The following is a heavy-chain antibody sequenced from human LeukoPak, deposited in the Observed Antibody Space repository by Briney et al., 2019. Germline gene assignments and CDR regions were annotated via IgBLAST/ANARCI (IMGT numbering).Heavy chain of an antibody. CDR1: GYTFTSYG. D-gene: IGHD6-13*01. Sequence: ASVKVSCKASGYTFTSYGISWVRQAPGRGLEWMGWISAYNGNTNYAQKLQGRVTMTTDTSTSTAYMELRSLRSDDTAVYYCARGMRVGSSTYYYYGMDVWGQGTTVTVSS. CDR3: ARGMRVGSSTYYYYGMDV. CDR2: ISAYNGNT. V-gene: IGHV1-18*01. J-gene: IGHJ6*02.